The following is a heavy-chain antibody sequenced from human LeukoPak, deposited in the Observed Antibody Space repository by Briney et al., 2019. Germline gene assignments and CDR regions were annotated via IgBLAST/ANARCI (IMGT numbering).Heavy chain of an antibody. CDR1: KFTFSNYG. J-gene: IGHJ3*02. V-gene: IGHV3-53*01. CDR2: IYSGGST. Sequence: TGGSLRLSCTASKFTFSNYGMQWVRQAPGKGLEWVSIIYSGGSTYYADSVKGRFAISRDNSKNTLYLQMNSLRAEDTAVYYCVGAFDIWGQGTMVTVSS. CDR3: VGAFDI.